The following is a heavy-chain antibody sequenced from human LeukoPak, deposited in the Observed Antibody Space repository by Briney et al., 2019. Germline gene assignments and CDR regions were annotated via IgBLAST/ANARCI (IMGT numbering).Heavy chain of an antibody. CDR3: AAATTGTTFFDY. D-gene: IGHD1-1*01. CDR1: GYTFIGYY. J-gene: IGHJ4*02. V-gene: IGHV1-2*02. Sequence: GASVKVSCKAAGYTFIGYYMFWVRQAPGQGREWMGWINSDSGATNYAQKFQGRVTMTRDTSISTAYMELSSLRSDDTGVYYCAAATTGTTFFDYWGQGTLVTVSS. CDR2: INSDSGAT.